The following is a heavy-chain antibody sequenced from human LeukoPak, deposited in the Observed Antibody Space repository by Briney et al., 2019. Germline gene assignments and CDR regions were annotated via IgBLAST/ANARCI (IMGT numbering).Heavy chain of an antibody. V-gene: IGHV1-18*01. Sequence: ASVKVSCKASGYTFTSYGISRVRQAPGQGLEWMGWISAYNGNTNYAQKLQGRVTMTTDTSMSTAYMELSRLTSDDTAVYYCARELDILTVVYAFDIWGQGTMVTVSS. CDR3: ARELDILTVVYAFDI. CDR2: ISAYNGNT. D-gene: IGHD3-9*01. CDR1: GYTFTSYG. J-gene: IGHJ3*02.